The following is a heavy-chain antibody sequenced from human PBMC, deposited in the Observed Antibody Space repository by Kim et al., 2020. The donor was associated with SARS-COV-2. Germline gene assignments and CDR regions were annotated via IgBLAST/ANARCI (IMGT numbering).Heavy chain of an antibody. Sequence: GGSLRLSCAGSGFTFSTYGMHWVRQAPGEGLEWVAVIWFDGSNKYYSDSVKGRFTISRDDSRNMLYLLMNSLRVEDTAVYYCTRDRRGSGWYADYWGQGTLVAVSS. J-gene: IGHJ4*02. D-gene: IGHD6-19*01. CDR1: GFTFSTYG. CDR3: TRDRRGSGWYADY. CDR2: IWFDGSNK. V-gene: IGHV3-33*08.